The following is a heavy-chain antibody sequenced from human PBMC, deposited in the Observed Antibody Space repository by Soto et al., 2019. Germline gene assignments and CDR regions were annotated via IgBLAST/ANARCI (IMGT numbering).Heavy chain of an antibody. D-gene: IGHD3-16*01. CDR2: ITTDKGKT. CDR1: GYTFTSFG. J-gene: IGHJ6*02. Sequence: ASVKVSCKTSGYTFTSFGISWVRQAPEQGLEWMGWITTDKGKTNYAQKFQGRVTMTTDTSTSTAYMELRSLRSDDTAVYYCARDRGGDGMDVWGQGTTVTVSS. CDR3: ARDRGGDGMDV. V-gene: IGHV1-18*01.